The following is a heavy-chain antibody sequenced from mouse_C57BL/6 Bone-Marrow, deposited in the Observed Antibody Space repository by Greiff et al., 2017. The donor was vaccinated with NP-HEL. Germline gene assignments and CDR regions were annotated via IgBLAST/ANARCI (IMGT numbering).Heavy chain of an antibody. CDR3: TTGVITTVVADYFDY. Sequence: VQLQQSGAELVRPGASVKLSCTASGFNIKDDYMPWVKQRPEQGLEWIGWIDPENGDTEYASKFQGKATITADTSSNTAYLQLSSLTSEDTAVYYCTTGVITTVVADYFDYWGQGTTLTVSS. CDR2: IDPENGDT. CDR1: GFNIKDDY. J-gene: IGHJ2*01. D-gene: IGHD1-1*01. V-gene: IGHV14-4*01.